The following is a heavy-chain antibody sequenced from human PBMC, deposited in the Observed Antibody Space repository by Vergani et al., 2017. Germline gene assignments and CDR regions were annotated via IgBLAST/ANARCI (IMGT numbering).Heavy chain of an antibody. CDR1: GYTFTSYG. Sequence: QVPLVQSGAEVKKPGASVKVSCKASGYTFTSYGISWVRQAPGQGLEWMGWISAYNGNTNYAQKLQGRVTMTTDTSTSTAYMELRSLRSDDTAVYYCAREGLLSGYSGYDSGDYYYYYMDVWGKGTTVTVSS. V-gene: IGHV1-18*01. CDR2: ISAYNGNT. D-gene: IGHD5-12*01. J-gene: IGHJ6*03. CDR3: AREGLLSGYSGYDSGDYYYYYMDV.